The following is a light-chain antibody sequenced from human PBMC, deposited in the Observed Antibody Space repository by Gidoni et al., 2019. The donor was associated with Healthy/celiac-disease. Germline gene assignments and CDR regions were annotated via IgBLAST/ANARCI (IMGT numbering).Light chain of an antibody. J-gene: IGKJ1*01. CDR3: QQYNNWPPWT. Sequence: DIVMTHSPATLSVSPGERDTLSCRASQSVSSNLAWYQQKPGQAPRLLISGASTRATGIPARFSGSGSGTEFTLTISSLQSEDFAVYYCQQYNNWPPWTFGQGTKVEIK. CDR1: QSVSSN. V-gene: IGKV3-15*01. CDR2: GAS.